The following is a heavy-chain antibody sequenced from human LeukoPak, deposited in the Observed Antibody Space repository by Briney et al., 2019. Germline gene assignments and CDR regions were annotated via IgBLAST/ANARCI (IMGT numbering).Heavy chain of an antibody. V-gene: IGHV3-30*02. CDR1: GFPFTQHG. CDR3: VVVLVPAAVWHFDL. J-gene: IGHJ2*01. Sequence: GGSLRLSCAASGFPFTQHGFHWVRQAPGKGLEWAALIGVDGSMKYYGDSVKGRFTISRDNSRNTLYLQMDSLRAEDTAVYYCVVVLVPAAVWHFDLWGRGTLVTVSS. CDR2: IGVDGSMK. D-gene: IGHD2-2*01.